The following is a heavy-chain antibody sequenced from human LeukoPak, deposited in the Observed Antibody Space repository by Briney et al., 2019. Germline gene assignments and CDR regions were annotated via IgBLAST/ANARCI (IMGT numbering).Heavy chain of an antibody. J-gene: IGHJ4*02. D-gene: IGHD6-19*01. CDR1: GFTFSIYA. CDR2: ISYNGTNE. CDR3: ARDRGGSGWYYFDY. Sequence: GGSLRLSCAASGFTFSIYAIHWVRQAPGKGLEWVAGISYNGTNEYYPDSLKGRFTISRDNSKSTLYLQMNSLRAEDTALYYCARDRGGSGWYYFDYWGQGTLVTVSS. V-gene: IGHV3-30-3*01.